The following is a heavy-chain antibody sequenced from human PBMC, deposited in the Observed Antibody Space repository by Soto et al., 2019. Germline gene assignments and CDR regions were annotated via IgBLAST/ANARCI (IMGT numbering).Heavy chain of an antibody. V-gene: IGHV4-34*01. CDR2: IQDTGRT. CDR1: GVPLSDYY. Sequence: SETLSLTCGVYGVPLSDYYWSWLRQPPGKGLEWIGEIQDTGRTNYNPSLKSRVIISRDTSKNQFSLRLSSVSAADTAVYYCARLNYYENSPFDYWGQGTLVTVSS. J-gene: IGHJ4*02. D-gene: IGHD3-16*01. CDR3: ARLNYYENSPFDY.